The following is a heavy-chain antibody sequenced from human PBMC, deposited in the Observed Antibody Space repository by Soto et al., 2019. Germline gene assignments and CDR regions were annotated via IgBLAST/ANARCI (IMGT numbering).Heavy chain of an antibody. CDR2: INPSGGST. CDR3: ARDGEGNWNLDY. CDR1: GYTFTGHY. J-gene: IGHJ4*02. V-gene: IGHV1-46*01. D-gene: IGHD1-1*01. Sequence: GASVKVSCKASGYTFTGHYMHWVRQAPGQGLEWMGWINPSGGSTSYAQKFQGRVTMTRDTSTSTVYMELSSLRSEDTAVYYCARDGEGNWNLDYWGQGTLVTVSS.